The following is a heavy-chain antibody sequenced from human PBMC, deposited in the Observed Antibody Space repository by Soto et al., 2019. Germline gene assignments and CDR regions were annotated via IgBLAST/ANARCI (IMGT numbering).Heavy chain of an antibody. J-gene: IGHJ4*02. D-gene: IGHD3-22*01. CDR1: GFSFSRHS. CDR3: ARKNYYADSGFYDY. V-gene: IGHV3-21*01. CDR2: INPTNEYI. Sequence: EVQLVESGGGLVQPGGSLRLSCAASGFSFSRHSMNWVRQAPGKGLEWVSSINPTNEYIYHADSVKGRFTISRDNAKNSLYLQIDSLRANDTAVYYCARKNYYADSGFYDYWGQGALVTVSS.